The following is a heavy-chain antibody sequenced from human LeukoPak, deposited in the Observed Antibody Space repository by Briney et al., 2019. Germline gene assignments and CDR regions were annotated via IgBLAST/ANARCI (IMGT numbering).Heavy chain of an antibody. CDR1: GFTFSSYS. J-gene: IGHJ4*02. Sequence: RRSLRLSRAASGFTFSSYSMYWVRQAPGKRLERVALIWYDGSNKYYTDSVKGRFIISRDNSKNTLYLQMNSLRAEDTAVYYCARGLLGDYFRDYWGQGTLVTVSS. CDR3: ARGLLGDYFRDY. V-gene: IGHV3-33*01. D-gene: IGHD4-17*01. CDR2: IWYDGSNK.